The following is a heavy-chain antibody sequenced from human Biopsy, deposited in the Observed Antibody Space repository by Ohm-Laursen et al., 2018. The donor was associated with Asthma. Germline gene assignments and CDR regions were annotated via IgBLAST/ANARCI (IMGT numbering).Heavy chain of an antibody. V-gene: IGHV1-69*13. D-gene: IGHD6-19*01. Sequence: GPSVKVSCKAPGGTFSNFAISWVRQAPGQGLEWLGGIMTVFGTTNYAQKFQGRVTITADESTSTAYMEVTSLRSEVTAIYYCARCQVGYSSGWSLLLKKIYYSGMDVWGQGTAVTVSS. CDR2: IMTVFGTT. CDR1: GGTFSNFA. J-gene: IGHJ6*02. CDR3: ARCQVGYSSGWSLLLKKIYYSGMDV.